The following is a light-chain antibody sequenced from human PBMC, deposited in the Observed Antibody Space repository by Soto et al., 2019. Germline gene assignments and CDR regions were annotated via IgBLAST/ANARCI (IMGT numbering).Light chain of an antibody. CDR3: QQRHMWPIT. Sequence: PGERATLSCRASQSVGSDYLAWYQQKPDQAPRLLIYDASSRATGIPDRFSGSGSGTDFTLTISRLEPEDFAVYYCQQRHMWPITFGQGTRLEIK. J-gene: IGKJ5*01. V-gene: IGKV3D-20*02. CDR2: DAS. CDR1: QSVGSDY.